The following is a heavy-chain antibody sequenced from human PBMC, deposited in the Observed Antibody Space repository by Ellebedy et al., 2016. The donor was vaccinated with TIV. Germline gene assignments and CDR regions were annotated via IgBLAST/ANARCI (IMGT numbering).Heavy chain of an antibody. Sequence: ATVKVSCKASGYTFRSNGLSWVRQATGQGLEWMGWMNPSSGNTGYAPNFQGRLSMTRNTSISTAYIELSSLRSEDTAVYYCARAGSKRGYYYFSYMDVWGEGTTVIVSS. V-gene: IGHV1-8*01. CDR1: GYTFRSNG. J-gene: IGHJ6*03. D-gene: IGHD3-10*01. CDR3: ARAGSKRGYYYFSYMDV. CDR2: MNPSSGNT.